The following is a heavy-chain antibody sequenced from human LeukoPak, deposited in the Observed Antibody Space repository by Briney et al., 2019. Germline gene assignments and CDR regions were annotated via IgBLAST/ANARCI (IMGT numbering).Heavy chain of an antibody. V-gene: IGHV3-74*01. Sequence: PGGSLRLSCAASGFTFSKYWMLWVRQAPGKGLESVSRINTDGTATTYADSVKGRFSVSRDNADNTMFLQTNSVRDEDTAVYYCATKQWLAPPPDSWGQGTPVSVSS. J-gene: IGHJ4*02. CDR3: ATKQWLAPPPDS. CDR1: GFTFSKYW. CDR2: INTDGTAT. D-gene: IGHD6-19*01.